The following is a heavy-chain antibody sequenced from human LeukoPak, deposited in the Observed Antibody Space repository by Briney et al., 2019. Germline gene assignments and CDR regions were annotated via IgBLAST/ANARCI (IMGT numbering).Heavy chain of an antibody. Sequence: PGGSLRLSCAASGFTFSSYSMNWVRQAPGKGLEWVSSISSSSSYIYYADSVKGRFTISRDNAKNSLYLQMNSLRAEDTAVYYCARDKYGSGSYYFNWFDPWGQGTLDTVSS. CDR1: GFTFSSYS. D-gene: IGHD3-10*01. J-gene: IGHJ5*02. CDR3: ARDKYGSGSYYFNWFDP. V-gene: IGHV3-21*01. CDR2: ISSSSSYI.